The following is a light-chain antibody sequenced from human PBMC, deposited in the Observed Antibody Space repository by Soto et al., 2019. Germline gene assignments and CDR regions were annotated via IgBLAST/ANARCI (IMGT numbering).Light chain of an antibody. V-gene: IGKV3-11*01. CDR2: DAS. J-gene: IGKJ2*01. CDR1: QSVGSN. CDR3: QQRSNWPPYT. Sequence: EIVLTESPATQSLSPGQSATLSCRASQSVGSNLAWYQQKPGQAPRLLIYDASNRATGIPARFSGSGSGTDFTLTFRSLEPEDFAVYYCQQRSNWPPYTFGQGTKVDIK.